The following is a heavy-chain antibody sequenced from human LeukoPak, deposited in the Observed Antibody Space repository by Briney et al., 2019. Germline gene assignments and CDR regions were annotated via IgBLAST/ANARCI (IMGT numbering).Heavy chain of an antibody. Sequence: GGSLRLSCAASGFTFSSYGMHWVRQAPGKGLEWVAFIRYDGSNKYYADSVKGRFTISRDNSKNTLYLQMNGLRAEDTAVYYCAKDGIALAGRLGFFDYWGQGTLVTVSS. CDR3: AKDGIALAGRLGFFDY. V-gene: IGHV3-30*02. D-gene: IGHD6-19*01. J-gene: IGHJ4*02. CDR1: GFTFSSYG. CDR2: IRYDGSNK.